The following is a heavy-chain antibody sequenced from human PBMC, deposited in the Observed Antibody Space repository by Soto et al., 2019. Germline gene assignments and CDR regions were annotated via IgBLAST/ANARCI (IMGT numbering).Heavy chain of an antibody. J-gene: IGHJ4*02. Sequence: PXVSLRLSCAASGFTFTRYSMNWVRQAPGKGLEWVSSISSTTNYIYYGDSMKGRFTISRDNAKNSLYLEMNSLRAEDTAVYYCARESEDLTSNFDYWGQGTLVTVSS. CDR1: GFTFTRYS. V-gene: IGHV3-21*06. CDR2: ISSTTNYI. CDR3: ARESEDLTSNFDY.